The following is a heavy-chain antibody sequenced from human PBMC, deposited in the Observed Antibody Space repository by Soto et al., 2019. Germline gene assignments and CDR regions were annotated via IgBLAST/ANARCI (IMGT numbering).Heavy chain of an antibody. CDR2: ISSSGTII. CDR1: GFTLSDYY. J-gene: IGHJ6*03. CDR3: ARGVNQWPVGGDYYYYYLDV. V-gene: IGHV3-11*01. Sequence: QVQLVESGGGLAKPGGSLRLSCEASGFTLSDYYMSWIRQAPGKGLEWISYISSSGTIIYYADSVEGRFTISRDNAKKSLYLQMNSMRAEDTAVYYCARGVNQWPVGGDYYYYYLDVWGKGTTVTVSS. D-gene: IGHD6-19*01.